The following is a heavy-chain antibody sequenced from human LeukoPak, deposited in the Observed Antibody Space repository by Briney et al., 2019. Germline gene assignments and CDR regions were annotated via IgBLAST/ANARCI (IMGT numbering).Heavy chain of an antibody. CDR1: GSTFSNSW. CDR2: IKSKTDGGTT. CDR3: TTDLEYCDSSGYSQSY. D-gene: IGHD3-22*01. J-gene: IGHJ4*02. Sequence: GGSLRLSCAASGSTFSNSWMNWVRQAPGKGLEWVGRIKSKTDGGTTDYAAPVKGRFTISRDDSKNTLYLQMNSLKTEDTAVYYCTTDLEYCDSSGYSQSYWGQGTLVTVSS. V-gene: IGHV3-15*07.